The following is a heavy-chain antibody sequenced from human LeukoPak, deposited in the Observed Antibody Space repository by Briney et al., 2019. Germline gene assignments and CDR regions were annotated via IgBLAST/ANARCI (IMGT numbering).Heavy chain of an antibody. CDR3: TRDPGDYGGNSDAFDI. CDR1: GFTFGDYA. J-gene: IGHJ3*02. V-gene: IGHV3-49*04. CDR2: IRSKAYGGTT. Sequence: PGGSLRLSCTASGFTFGDYAMSWVRQAPGKGLEWVGFIRSKAYGGTTEYAASVKGRFTISRDDSKSIAYLQMNSLKTEDTAVYYCTRDPGDYGGNSDAFDIWGQGTMVTVSS. D-gene: IGHD4-23*01.